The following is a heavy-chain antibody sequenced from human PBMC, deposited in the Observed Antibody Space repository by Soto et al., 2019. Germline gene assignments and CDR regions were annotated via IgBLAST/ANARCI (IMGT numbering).Heavy chain of an antibody. CDR2: INHSGSA. D-gene: IGHD1-26*01. V-gene: IGHV4-34*01. CDR1: GGSFSGYI. Sequence: SETLSLTCDVYGGSFSGYIWTWIRQNPGKGLQWIGQINHSGSANYNSSLKSRVTMSIDTSKNQFSLKLSSVTAADTAIYYCERDPVGATHFDYWGQGARVTVSS. CDR3: ERDPVGATHFDY. J-gene: IGHJ4*02.